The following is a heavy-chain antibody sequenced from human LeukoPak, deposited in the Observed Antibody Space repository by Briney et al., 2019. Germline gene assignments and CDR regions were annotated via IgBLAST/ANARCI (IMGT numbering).Heavy chain of an antibody. CDR3: ARGAFYDGNNFDY. J-gene: IGHJ4*02. Sequence: SETLSLTCTVSGGSISSGGYYWSWIRQHPGKGLEWIEYIYYSGSTYYNPSLKSRVTISVDTSKNQFSLKLSSVTAADTAVYYCARGAFYDGNNFDYWGQGTLVTVSS. CDR2: IYYSGST. D-gene: IGHD4-23*01. CDR1: GGSISSGGYY. V-gene: IGHV4-31*03.